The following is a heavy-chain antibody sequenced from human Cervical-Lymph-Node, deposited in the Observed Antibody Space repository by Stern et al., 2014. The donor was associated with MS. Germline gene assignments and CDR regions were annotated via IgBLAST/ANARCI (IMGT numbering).Heavy chain of an antibody. CDR2: IIPIFGTA. Sequence: QVHLVESGAEVMKPGSSVKVSCKASGGTFNTNVISWVRQAPGQGLEWMGGIIPIFGTALYAQKFQGRVPLTANASTRAVFMEMSSLRSEDTAVYYCARAAYSTSSYNYWGQGTLVIVSS. V-gene: IGHV1-69*01. D-gene: IGHD6-6*01. J-gene: IGHJ4*02. CDR1: GGTFNTNV. CDR3: ARAAYSTSSYNY.